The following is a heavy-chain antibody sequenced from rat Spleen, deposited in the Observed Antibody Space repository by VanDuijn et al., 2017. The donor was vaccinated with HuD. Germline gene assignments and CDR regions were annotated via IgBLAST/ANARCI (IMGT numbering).Heavy chain of an antibody. V-gene: IGHV2-13*01. J-gene: IGHJ3*01. CDR1: GFSLNNYG. D-gene: IGHD1-11*01. Sequence: QVQLKESGPGLVQPSQTLSLTCTVSGFSLNNYGVIWVRQPPGKGLEWMGVIWGNGNPNYNSGFKSRLSISRDTSKSQVFLKMNSLQTEDTAIFFCTRVGYGGFAYWGQGTLVTVSS. CDR3: TRVGYGGFAY. CDR2: IWGNGNP.